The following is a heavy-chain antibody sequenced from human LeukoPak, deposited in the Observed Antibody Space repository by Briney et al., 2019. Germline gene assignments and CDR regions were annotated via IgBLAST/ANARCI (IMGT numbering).Heavy chain of an antibody. CDR1: GFTFSSYG. CDR3: ARTKETRRLGYYYYYMDV. D-gene: IGHD1-14*01. CDR2: ISGSGGST. V-gene: IGHV3-23*01. J-gene: IGHJ6*03. Sequence: PGGSLRLSCAASGFTFSSYGMSWVRQAPGKGLEWVSAISGSGGSTYYADSVKGRFTISRDNAKNTLYLQMNSLRAEDTAVYYCARTKETRRLGYYYYYMDVWGKGTTVTVSS.